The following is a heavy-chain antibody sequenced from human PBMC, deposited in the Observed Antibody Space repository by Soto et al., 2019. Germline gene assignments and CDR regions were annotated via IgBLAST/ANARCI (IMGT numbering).Heavy chain of an antibody. CDR2: ISAYNGNT. J-gene: IGHJ4*02. CDR1: GYTFTSYG. D-gene: IGHD6-19*01. V-gene: IGHV1-18*01. CDR3: ERDTYSIVAGTEIDY. Sequence: QVQLVQSGAEVKKPGASVKVSCKASGYTFTSYGISWVRQAPAQGLEWMGWISAYNGNTNYAQKLQGRVTMTTDTSTRTAYMELRSLRSDDTAVYYCERDTYSIVAGTEIDYWGQGTLVTVSS.